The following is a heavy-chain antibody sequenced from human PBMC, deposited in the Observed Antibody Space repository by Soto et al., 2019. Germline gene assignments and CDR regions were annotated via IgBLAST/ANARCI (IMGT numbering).Heavy chain of an antibody. CDR1: GGSISNYY. D-gene: IGHD3-9*01. J-gene: IGHJ6*02. CDR2: IKYNGDS. V-gene: IGHV4-59*08. CDR3: ARIPADDILTGYAYYYYGMDV. Sequence: PSETLSLTCTVSGGSISNYYCSWFRQPPGKGLEWIGYIKYNGDSAYNFSLKRRVTMSMDTSKTQFSLMLESVTATDTAVYYCARIPADDILTGYAYYYYGMDVWGQGTTVTVSS.